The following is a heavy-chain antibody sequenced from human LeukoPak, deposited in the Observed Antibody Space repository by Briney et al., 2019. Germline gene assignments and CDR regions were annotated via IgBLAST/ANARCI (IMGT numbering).Heavy chain of an antibody. CDR1: GGSSSSGSYY. D-gene: IGHD3-22*01. V-gene: IGHV4-61*02. CDR3: ARDGYYDSSGYLGY. Sequence: PSETLSLTCTVSGGSSSSGSYYWSWIRQPAGKGLEWIGRIYTSGSTNYNPSLKSRVTISVDTSKNQFSLKLSSVTAADTAVYYCARDGYYDSSGYLGYRGQGTLVTVSS. J-gene: IGHJ4*02. CDR2: IYTSGST.